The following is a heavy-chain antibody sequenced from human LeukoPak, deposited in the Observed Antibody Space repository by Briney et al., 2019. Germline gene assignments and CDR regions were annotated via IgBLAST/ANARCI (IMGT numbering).Heavy chain of an antibody. Sequence: PSETLSLTCAVYGGSFSGYYWSWIRQPPGKGLEWIGYIYYSGSTNYNPSLKSRVTISVDTSKNQFSLKLSSVTAADTAVYYCARATYSYGIDYWGQGTLVTVSS. CDR3: ARATYSYGIDY. D-gene: IGHD5-18*01. CDR1: GGSFSGYY. CDR2: IYYSGST. V-gene: IGHV4-59*01. J-gene: IGHJ4*02.